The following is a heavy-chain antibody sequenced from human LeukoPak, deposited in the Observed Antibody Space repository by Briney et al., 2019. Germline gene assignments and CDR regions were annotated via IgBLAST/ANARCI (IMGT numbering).Heavy chain of an antibody. J-gene: IGHJ2*01. CDR3: ARDPDSITIFGVSSQKTHWYFDL. CDR2: IIPIFGIA. Sequence: SMKVSCKASGGTFSSYAISWVRQAPGQGLEWMGRIIPIFGIANYAQKFQGRVTITADKSTSTAYMELSSLRSEDTAVYYCARDPDSITIFGVSSQKTHWYFDLWGRGTLVTVSS. CDR1: GGTFSSYA. D-gene: IGHD3-3*01. V-gene: IGHV1-69*04.